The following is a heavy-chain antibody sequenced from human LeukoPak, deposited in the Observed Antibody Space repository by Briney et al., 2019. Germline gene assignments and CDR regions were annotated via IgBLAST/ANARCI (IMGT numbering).Heavy chain of an antibody. J-gene: IGHJ5*02. D-gene: IGHD5-12*01. CDR3: ARLSGYDYVDP. CDR1: GYSISSGYY. Sequence: PSETLSLTCAVSGYSISSGYYWDWIRQPPGKGLEWIGSIYHSGSTYYNPSLKSRVTISVDTSKNQFSLKLSSVTAADTAVYYCARLSGYDYVDPWGQGTLVTVSS. V-gene: IGHV4-38-2*01. CDR2: IYHSGST.